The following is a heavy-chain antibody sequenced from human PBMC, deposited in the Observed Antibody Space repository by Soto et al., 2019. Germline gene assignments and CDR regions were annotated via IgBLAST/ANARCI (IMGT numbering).Heavy chain of an antibody. CDR1: GGSMSGYY. CDR3: ARSIAVPSSHIDH. D-gene: IGHD6-6*01. Sequence: PSETLSLTCHVSGGSMSGYYCSWIRQAPGKGLEWIGYVYYTGSTNYNPSLQSRVTISVDTSNKQFSLSLRLVTAADTAVYFCARSIAVPSSHIDHWGQGIRVTVSS. J-gene: IGHJ4*02. V-gene: IGHV4-59*01. CDR2: VYYTGST.